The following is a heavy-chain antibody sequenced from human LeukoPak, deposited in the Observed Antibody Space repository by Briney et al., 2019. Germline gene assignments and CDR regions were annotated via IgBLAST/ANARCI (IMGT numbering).Heavy chain of an antibody. D-gene: IGHD6-19*01. CDR2: IYYSGST. Sequence: SETLSLTCTVSGGSISSYYWSWIRQPPGKGLEWIGYIYYSGSTNYNPSLKSRVTISVDTSKNQFSLKLSSVTAADTAVYYCAGSSPGYSSGWSFDYWGQGTLVTVSS. CDR3: AGSSPGYSSGWSFDY. CDR1: GGSISSYY. J-gene: IGHJ4*02. V-gene: IGHV4-59*01.